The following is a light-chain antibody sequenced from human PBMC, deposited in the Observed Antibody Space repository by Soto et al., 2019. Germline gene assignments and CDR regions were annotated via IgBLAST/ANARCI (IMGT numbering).Light chain of an antibody. CDR2: KAS. CDR1: QSISSG. CDR3: QHDYSYSEA. J-gene: IGKJ1*01. Sequence: IQITQAPSPLPGSLGDRVTITCRASQSISSGLAWYQQKPGKAPKLLIYKASTLKSGVPSRFSGSGSGTDFTLTISSLQPDDFATYYCQHDYSYSEAFGQGSKVDIK. V-gene: IGKV1-5*03.